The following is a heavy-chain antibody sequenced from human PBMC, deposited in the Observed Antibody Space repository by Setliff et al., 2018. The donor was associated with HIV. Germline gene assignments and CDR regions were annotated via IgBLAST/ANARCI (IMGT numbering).Heavy chain of an antibody. D-gene: IGHD5-18*01. Sequence: SETLSLTCAVSGYSISSGYYWGWIRQPPGKGLEWIGSIHHSGSTYNNPSLKSRVTISVDTSKNQFSLRLSSVTAADTAVYYCAAWGPRYSYAPYFFDSWGQGTLVTVSS. CDR3: AAWGPRYSYAPYFFDS. CDR2: IHHSGST. CDR1: GYSISSGYY. V-gene: IGHV4-38-2*01. J-gene: IGHJ4*02.